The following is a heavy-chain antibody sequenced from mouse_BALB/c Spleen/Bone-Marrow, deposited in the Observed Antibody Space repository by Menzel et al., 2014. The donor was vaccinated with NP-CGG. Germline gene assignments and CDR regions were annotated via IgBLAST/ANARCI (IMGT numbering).Heavy chain of an antibody. V-gene: IGHV1-87*01. CDR3: ARECYCYGSSTSVAMDY. D-gene: IGHD1-1*01. Sequence: VQLQQSGAELARPGGSVKLSCEASGYTFTSYWMPWVQQRPGQGLEWIGAIYPGDGDTRYTQRFKGQATVTADKSSSTAYMQLSMLASEDSAVYYCARECYCYGSSTSVAMDYWGQGTSVTVSS. J-gene: IGHJ4*01. CDR1: GYTFTSYW. CDR2: IYPGDGDT.